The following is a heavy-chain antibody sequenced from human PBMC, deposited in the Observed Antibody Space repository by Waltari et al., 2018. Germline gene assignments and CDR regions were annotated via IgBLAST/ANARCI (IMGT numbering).Heavy chain of an antibody. CDR1: GFTFSRHW. J-gene: IGHJ4*02. Sequence: EVHLVESGGGLVQPGGSLRLSFSASGFTFSRHWVTWVRQDPGKGLEWVANKKEDESEKYYVDSVKGRFTIARDNSKNTVYLKMDSLRAEDTATYYCTKNTWAEAGSDWGQGILVTVSS. V-gene: IGHV3-7*01. CDR2: KKEDESEK. D-gene: IGHD6-19*01. CDR3: TKNTWAEAGSD.